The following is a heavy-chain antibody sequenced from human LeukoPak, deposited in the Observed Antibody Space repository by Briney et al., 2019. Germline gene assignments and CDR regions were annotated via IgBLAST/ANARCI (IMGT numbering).Heavy chain of an antibody. CDR1: GYFISWGYY. J-gene: IGHJ6*02. V-gene: IGHV4-38-2*02. CDR3: ARDVVVVPAAIHYGMDV. D-gene: IGHD2-2*01. CDR2: IYYSGST. Sequence: SEAPALPCTGSGYFISWGYYWGWIRPPPGKGLEGIGSIYYSGSTYYNPSLKSRVTISVDTSKNQFSLNLSSVTAADTAVYYCARDVVVVPAAIHYGMDVWGQGTTVTVSS.